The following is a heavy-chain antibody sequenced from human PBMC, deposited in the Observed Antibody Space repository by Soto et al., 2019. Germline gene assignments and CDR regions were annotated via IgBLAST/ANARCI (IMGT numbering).Heavy chain of an antibody. D-gene: IGHD5-18*01. J-gene: IGHJ5*02. V-gene: IGHV4-30-4*01. CDR3: ARGIQEGFDP. CDR2: IYYNGIT. CDR1: GDSITNGDYY. Sequence: QVSLQESGPGLVKPSQTLSLTCFVSGDSITNGDYYWSRIRQPPGKDLEWIAYIYYNGITHYNPSLKSRVNISLDPSKNHFSLKMTSVTDADTAVYSCARGIQEGFDPWGQGTLVTVSS.